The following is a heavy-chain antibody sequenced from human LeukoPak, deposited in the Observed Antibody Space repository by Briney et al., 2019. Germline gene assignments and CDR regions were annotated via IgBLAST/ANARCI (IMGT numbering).Heavy chain of an antibody. CDR2: IYYSGST. J-gene: IGHJ4*02. CDR1: GGSISSYY. CDR3: ARHAIYSSSWYGYYFDY. V-gene: IGHV4-59*08. Sequence: SETLSLTCTGSGGSISSYYWSWIRQPPGKGLEWIGYIYYSGSTNYNPSLKSRVPISVDTSKNQFSLKLSSVTAADTAVYYCARHAIYSSSWYGYYFDYWGQGTLVTVSS. D-gene: IGHD6-13*01.